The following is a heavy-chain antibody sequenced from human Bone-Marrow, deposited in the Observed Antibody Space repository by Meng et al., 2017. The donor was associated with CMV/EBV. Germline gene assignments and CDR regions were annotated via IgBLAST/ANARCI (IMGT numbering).Heavy chain of an antibody. V-gene: IGHV1-18*01. Sequence: ASVKVSCKASGYTFTSYGISWVRQAPGQGLEWMGWISAYNGNTNYAQKLQGRVTMTTDTSTSTAYMGLRSLRSDDTAVYYCARDLRSRSWQDEFPLNWFDPWGQGTLVTVSS. CDR2: ISAYNGNT. CDR1: GYTFTSYG. D-gene: IGHD6-13*01. CDR3: ARDLRSRSWQDEFPLNWFDP. J-gene: IGHJ5*02.